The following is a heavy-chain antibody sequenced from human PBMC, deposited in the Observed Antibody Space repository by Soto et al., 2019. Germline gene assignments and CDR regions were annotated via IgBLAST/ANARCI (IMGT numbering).Heavy chain of an antibody. D-gene: IGHD6-13*01. CDR1: GFTFSSYW. CDR3: ARDPGRGPIAASDAFDI. CDR2: IKQDGSEK. Sequence: GGSLRLSCAASGFTFSSYWMSWVRQAPGKGLEWVANIKQDGSEKYYVDSVKGRFTISRDNAKNSLYLQMNSLRAEDTAVYYCARDPGRGPIAASDAFDIWGQGTMVTVSS. J-gene: IGHJ3*02. V-gene: IGHV3-7*01.